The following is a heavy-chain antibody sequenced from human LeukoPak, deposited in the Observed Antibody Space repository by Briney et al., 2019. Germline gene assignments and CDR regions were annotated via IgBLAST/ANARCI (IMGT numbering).Heavy chain of an antibody. D-gene: IGHD5-12*01. CDR1: GFTFSSYG. CDR3: AREYVDIVPMGSFDY. V-gene: IGHV3-30*02. CDR2: IRYDGSNK. J-gene: IGHJ4*02. Sequence: GGSLRLSCAASGFTFSSYGMHWVRQAPGKGLEWVAFIRYDGSNKYYADSVKGRFTISRDNAKNSLYLQMNSLRVEDTAVYYCAREYVDIVPMGSFDYWGQGTLVTVSS.